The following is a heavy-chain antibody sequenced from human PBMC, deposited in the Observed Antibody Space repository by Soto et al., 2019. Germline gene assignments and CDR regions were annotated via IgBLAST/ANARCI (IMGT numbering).Heavy chain of an antibody. V-gene: IGHV3-15*07. CDR1: GFTFSNAW. D-gene: IGHD2-21*02. CDR3: TTEYCGGDCYPDY. CDR2: IKSKTDGGTT. Sequence: EVQLVESGGGLVKPGGSLRLSCAASGFTFSNAWMNWVRQAPGKGLEWVGRIKSKTDGGTTDYAAHVKGRFTISGDDSKNTLYLQMNSLKTEDTAVYYCTTEYCGGDCYPDYWGQGTLVTVSS. J-gene: IGHJ4*02.